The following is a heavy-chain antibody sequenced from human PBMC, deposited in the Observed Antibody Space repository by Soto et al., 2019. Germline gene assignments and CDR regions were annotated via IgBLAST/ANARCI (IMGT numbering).Heavy chain of an antibody. J-gene: IGHJ6*02. CDR2: ISGSGGTT. CDR3: AKPPDIVATPFYYYGLDV. V-gene: IGHV3-23*01. D-gene: IGHD5-12*01. CDR1: GFTFSSYA. Sequence: EVQLLESGGGLVQPGGSLRLSCVVSGFTFSSYAMTWVRQPPGKGLEWVSSISGSGGTTYYADSVKGRFTISRDNSKNTLYLQMNSLRAEDTAIYYCAKPPDIVATPFYYYGLDVRGQGTAVTVSS.